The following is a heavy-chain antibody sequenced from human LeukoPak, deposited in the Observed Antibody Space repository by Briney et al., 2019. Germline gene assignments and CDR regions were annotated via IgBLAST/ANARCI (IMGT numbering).Heavy chain of an antibody. V-gene: IGHV3-23*01. J-gene: IGHJ4*02. CDR2: ISGSGGST. D-gene: IGHD3-10*01. CDR3: AKGRDYYGSGSYSGIDY. CDR1: GFPFSSYA. Sequence: GALSLSCAASGFPFSSYAMSWVRQAPGKGLEWVSAISGSGGSTYYADSVKGRFTISRDNSKNTLYLQMNSLRAEDTAVYYCAKGRDYYGSGSYSGIDYWGQGTLVTVSS.